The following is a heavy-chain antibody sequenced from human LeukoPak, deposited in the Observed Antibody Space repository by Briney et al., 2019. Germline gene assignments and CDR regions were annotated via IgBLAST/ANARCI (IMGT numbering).Heavy chain of an antibody. CDR2: INPNSGGT. D-gene: IGHD6-19*01. J-gene: IGHJ6*03. V-gene: IGHV1-2*02. Sequence: ASVKVSCKASGYTFTGYYMHWVRQAPGQGLEWMGWINPNSGGTNYAQKFQGRVTMTRDTSISTAYMELSRLRSDDTAVYYCARQWPVYYYMDVWGKGTTVTISS. CDR3: ARQWPVYYYMDV. CDR1: GYTFTGYY.